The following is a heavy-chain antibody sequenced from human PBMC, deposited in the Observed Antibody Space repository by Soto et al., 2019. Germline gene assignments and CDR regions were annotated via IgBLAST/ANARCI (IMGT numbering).Heavy chain of an antibody. V-gene: IGHV4-61*08. D-gene: IGHD3-22*01. J-gene: IGHJ4*02. CDR2: IYYSGST. CDR1: GGSISSGDYY. Sequence: SETLSLTCTVSGGSISSGDYYWSWIRQPPGKGLEWVGYIYYSGSTNYNPSLKSRVTISVDTSKNQFSLKLSSVTAADTAVYYCARGGYDSSGYQYYFDYWGQGTLVTVSS. CDR3: ARGGYDSSGYQYYFDY.